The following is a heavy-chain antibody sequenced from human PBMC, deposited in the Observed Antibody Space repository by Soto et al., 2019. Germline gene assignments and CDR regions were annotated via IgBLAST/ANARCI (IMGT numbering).Heavy chain of an antibody. CDR1: GFTFSSYA. CDR3: ARDSVLRYFDWRGEFDP. Sequence: GGSLRLSCAASGFTFSSYAMHWVRQAPGKGLEWVAVISYDGSNKYYADSVKGRFTISRDNSKNTLYLQMNSLRAEDTAVYYCARDSVLRYFDWRGEFDPWGQGTLVTVSS. V-gene: IGHV3-30-3*01. D-gene: IGHD3-9*01. CDR2: ISYDGSNK. J-gene: IGHJ5*02.